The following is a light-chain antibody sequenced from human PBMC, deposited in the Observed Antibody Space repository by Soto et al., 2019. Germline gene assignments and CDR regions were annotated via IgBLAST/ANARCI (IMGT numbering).Light chain of an antibody. Sequence: DIQMTQSPSYLSASVGDRVTITCRASQSISTYLHWYQQKPGKAPNLLIYAASTLQSGVPSRFRGSGSGTDFTFTISRLQPEDIATYYCQQYENLPTFGQGTRLEIK. CDR3: QQYENLPT. V-gene: IGKV1-33*01. CDR1: QSISTY. J-gene: IGKJ5*01. CDR2: AAS.